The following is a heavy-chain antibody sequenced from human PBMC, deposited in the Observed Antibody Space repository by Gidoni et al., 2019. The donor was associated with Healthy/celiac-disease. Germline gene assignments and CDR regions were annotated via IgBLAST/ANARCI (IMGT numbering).Heavy chain of an antibody. CDR1: GYTFTSYY. CDR2: INPTGSST. V-gene: IGHV1-46*01. J-gene: IGHJ6*02. D-gene: IGHD6-25*01. Sequence: QVQLVQSGAEVKKPGASVKLSCKASGYTFTSYYMHWMRQAPGQGLALMGIINPTGSSTTYEQKFQGIVTLTRDTSTRTVYMELSSLRSEDTAVYYGARGWGPSGGTFYYFYYGMDVWGQGTTVTVSS. CDR3: ARGWGPSGGTFYYFYYGMDV.